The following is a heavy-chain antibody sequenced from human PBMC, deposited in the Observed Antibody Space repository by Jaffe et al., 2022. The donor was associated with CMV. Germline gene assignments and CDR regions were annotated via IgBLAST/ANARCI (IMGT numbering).Heavy chain of an antibody. CDR2: IYPGDSDS. V-gene: IGHV5-51*01. CDR1: GYSFTSYW. J-gene: IGHJ3*02. Sequence: EVQLVQSGAEVKKPGESLKISCKGSGYSFTSYWIGWVRQMPGKGLEWMGIIYPGDSDSRYSPSFQGQVTISADKSISTAYLQWSSLKASDTAMYYCARWFGELLYSTPLNDAFDIWGQGTMVTVSS. CDR3: ARWFGELLYSTPLNDAFDI. D-gene: IGHD3-10*01.